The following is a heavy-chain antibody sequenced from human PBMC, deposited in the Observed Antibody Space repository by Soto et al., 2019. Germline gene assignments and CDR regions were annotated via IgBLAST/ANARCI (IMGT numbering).Heavy chain of an antibody. D-gene: IGHD3-3*01. CDR3: PRDFVSGSDFWRAYNGGYFDY. V-gene: IGHV1-18*01. J-gene: IGHJ4*02. CDR1: GDTFRNDG. Sequence: SVKVPCKASGDTFRNDGITWGRQDAAEGLEGMAWISPYNGNTNYAQDLQGRVTMTTDISTSTDYMELRSLISENTAMYYCPRDFVSGSDFWRAYNGGYFDYWGQGTLVTVSS. CDR2: ISPYNGNT.